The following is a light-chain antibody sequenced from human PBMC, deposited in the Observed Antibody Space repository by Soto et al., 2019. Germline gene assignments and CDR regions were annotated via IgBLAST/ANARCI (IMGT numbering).Light chain of an antibody. CDR2: DVS. CDR3: NSYTSSGTYV. V-gene: IGLV2-14*03. J-gene: IGLJ1*01. CDR1: SSDVGLYNY. Sequence: QSALTQPASVSGSPGQSITISCTGTSSDVGLYNYVSWYRHLPGKAPELIIYDVSNLPSGVSNRFSGSKSANTASLTISGLQAEDEADYYCNSYTSSGTYVFGTGTKLTVL.